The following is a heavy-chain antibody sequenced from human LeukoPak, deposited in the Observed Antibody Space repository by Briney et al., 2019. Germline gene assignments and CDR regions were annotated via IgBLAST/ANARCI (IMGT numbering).Heavy chain of an antibody. Sequence: GGSLRLSCIASGFTFSSYAMNWVRQAPGHGLEWVSAISSGGADTHVQDSVESRFTISRDNSKNTVHLQMNSLGAEDTAVYYCAKASLRISATGVEYFDHWGQGILVTVSS. V-gene: IGHV3-23*01. D-gene: IGHD6-13*01. CDR2: ISSGGADT. CDR3: AKASLRISATGVEYFDH. CDR1: GFTFSSYA. J-gene: IGHJ1*01.